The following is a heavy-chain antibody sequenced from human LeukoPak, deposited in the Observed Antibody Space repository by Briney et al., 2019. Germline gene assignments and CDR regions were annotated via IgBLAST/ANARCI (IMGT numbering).Heavy chain of an antibody. D-gene: IGHD1-14*01. J-gene: IGHJ3*02. CDR3: ARFYSTNRDAFDI. Sequence: GASVKVSCKASGYTSTTSAMNWLRQAPGQGLEWMGWIIPNSGGTDYALKFQGRVTMTRDTSINTAYMELSGLTSDDTAIYYCARFYSTNRDAFDIWGQGTMVTVSS. CDR1: GYTSTTSA. CDR2: IIPNSGGT. V-gene: IGHV1-2*02.